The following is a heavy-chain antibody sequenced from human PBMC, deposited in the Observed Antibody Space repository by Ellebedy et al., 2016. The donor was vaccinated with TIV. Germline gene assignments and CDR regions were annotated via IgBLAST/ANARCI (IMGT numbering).Heavy chain of an antibody. D-gene: IGHD6-19*01. CDR2: ISFDGGNK. CDR3: ARTMGVAVAGADS. V-gene: IGHV3-30*14. Sequence: GGSLRLXXAGSGFTFSRYAIHWVRQAPGKGLEWVAAISFDGGNKFYADSVKGRFTISRDNAKNMAYVQMNSLKTGDTALYYCARTMGVAVAGADSWGQGTLVTVSS. J-gene: IGHJ4*02. CDR1: GFTFSRYA.